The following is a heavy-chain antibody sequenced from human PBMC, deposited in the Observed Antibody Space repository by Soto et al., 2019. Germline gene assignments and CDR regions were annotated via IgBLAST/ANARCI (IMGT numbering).Heavy chain of an antibody. J-gene: IGHJ4*02. CDR1: GFTFGDYA. CDR3: TRLPRHPRPAFDY. CDR2: IRSKRYGGTP. D-gene: IGHD2-2*01. V-gene: IGHV3-49*04. Sequence: EVQLVESGGGSVEPGRSLRLSCAASGFTFGDYALSWVRQGPGKGLEWVGFIRSKRYGGTPEYAVSVKGRFSISRDDSGNIAYLQMNSLRTEDTAVYFCTRLPRHPRPAFDYWGQGTQVTVSS.